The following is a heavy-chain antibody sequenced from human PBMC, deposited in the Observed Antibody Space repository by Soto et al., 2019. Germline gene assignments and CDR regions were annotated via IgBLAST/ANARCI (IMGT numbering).Heavy chain of an antibody. V-gene: IGHV3-30*18. J-gene: IGHJ4*02. D-gene: IGHD6-19*01. Sequence: QVQLVESGGGVVQPGGSLRVSCAASGFSFSSYAMHWVRQAPGKGLERVAGISYDGSDKHYADSVKGRFAISRDNSKNTRYLQINGLRAEDTAVYHCAKDLWAERGSCSPPDYWGQGTLVTVSS. CDR1: GFSFSSYA. CDR2: ISYDGSDK. CDR3: AKDLWAERGSCSPPDY.